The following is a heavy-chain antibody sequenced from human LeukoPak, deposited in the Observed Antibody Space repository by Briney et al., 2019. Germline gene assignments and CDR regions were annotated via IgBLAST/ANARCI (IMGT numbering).Heavy chain of an antibody. CDR1: GFTFSNHG. D-gene: IGHD5-12*01. CDR3: ARGPSGYHNT. V-gene: IGHV3-48*03. Sequence: GGSLRLSCVTSGFTFSNHGMNWVRRAPGKGLEWVAFIPDGGSRRYYADSVKGRFTVSRDNAKNSLYLQMNSLRVEDTALYYCARGPSGYHNTGGQGTLVTVSS. J-gene: IGHJ4*02. CDR2: IPDGGSRR.